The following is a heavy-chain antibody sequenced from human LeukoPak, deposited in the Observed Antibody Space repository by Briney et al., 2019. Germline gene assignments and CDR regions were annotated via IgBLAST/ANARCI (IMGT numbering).Heavy chain of an antibody. CDR3: ARGLSSYYDFWSGHNWFDP. J-gene: IGHJ5*02. CDR2: INHSGST. Sequence: PSETLSLTCAVYGGSFSGYYRSWIRQPPGKGLEWIGEINHSGSTNYNPSLKSRVTISVDTSKNQFSLKLSSVTAADTAVYYCARGLSSYYDFWSGHNWFDPWGQGTLVTVSS. V-gene: IGHV4-34*01. CDR1: GGSFSGYY. D-gene: IGHD3-3*01.